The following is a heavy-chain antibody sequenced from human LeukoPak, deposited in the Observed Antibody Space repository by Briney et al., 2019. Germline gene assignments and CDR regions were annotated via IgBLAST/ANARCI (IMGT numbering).Heavy chain of an antibody. D-gene: IGHD1-26*01. V-gene: IGHV3-66*01. CDR1: GFTFSSYS. CDR2: IYSGRST. J-gene: IGHJ4*02. CDR3: ARYSGTFSNSYFDC. Sequence: KPGGSLRLSCAASGFTFSSYSMNWVRQAPGKGLEWVSLIYSGRSTYYADSVKGRFIISRDNSKNTLYLQMNSLRAEDTAVYYCARYSGTFSNSYFDCWGQGTLVTVSS.